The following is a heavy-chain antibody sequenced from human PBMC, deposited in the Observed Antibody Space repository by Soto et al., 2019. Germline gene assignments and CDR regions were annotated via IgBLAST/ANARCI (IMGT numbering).Heavy chain of an antibody. Sequence: EVQLVESGGGLVQPGRSLRISCAASGFSFRNYAMHWVRRAPGKGLEWVSGISWHSGTIGYADSVRGRFTISRDNAKNYLYLQMNSLRPEDTALYYCVKEKLYSNYEYYFDYWGQGTLVTVSS. CDR3: VKEKLYSNYEYYFDY. CDR1: GFSFRNYA. CDR2: ISWHSGTI. V-gene: IGHV3-9*01. D-gene: IGHD4-4*01. J-gene: IGHJ4*02.